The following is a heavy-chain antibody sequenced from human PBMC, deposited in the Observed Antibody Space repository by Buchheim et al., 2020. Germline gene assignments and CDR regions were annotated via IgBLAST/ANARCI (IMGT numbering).Heavy chain of an antibody. CDR1: GFTFSSYS. Sequence: EVQLVESGGGLVQPGGSLRLSCAASGFTFSSYSMNWVRQAPGKGLEWVSYIISSSSTIYYADSVKGRFTISRDNAKNSLYLQINSLRAEDTAVYYCARWLYCRSTSCYYGMDVWGQGT. CDR3: ARWLYCRSTSCYYGMDV. J-gene: IGHJ6*02. V-gene: IGHV3-48*01. D-gene: IGHD2-2*01. CDR2: IISSSSTI.